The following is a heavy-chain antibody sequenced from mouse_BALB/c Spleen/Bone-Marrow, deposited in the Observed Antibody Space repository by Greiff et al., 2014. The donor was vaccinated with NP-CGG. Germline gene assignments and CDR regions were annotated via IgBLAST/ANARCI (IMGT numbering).Heavy chain of an antibody. Sequence: VKLMESGAGLVKPGASVKLSCKASGYTFTSYYMYWVKQRPGRGLEWIGEINHSNGYTNFNEKFKSKAALTVDKSSSTAYMQLSSLTSEDSAVYYCTREGAYWGQGTLVTVSA. CDR2: INHSNGYT. J-gene: IGHJ3*01. CDR1: GYTFTSYY. V-gene: IGHV1S81*02. CDR3: TREGAY.